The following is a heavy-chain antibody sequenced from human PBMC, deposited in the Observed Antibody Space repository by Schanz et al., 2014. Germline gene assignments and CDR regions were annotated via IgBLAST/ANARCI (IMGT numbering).Heavy chain of an antibody. CDR1: EFTFSSYK. CDR2: ISSSGSYI. J-gene: IGHJ4*02. CDR3: ARVHHYDPSGWGYFDY. V-gene: IGHV3-21*01. Sequence: EVQLVESGGGLVKPGGSLRLSCEASEFTFSSYKMNWVRQAPGKGLEWVSSISSSGSYIHYADSVKGRFTISRDNAKNSVSLQMRRLRVEDTAVYYCARVHHYDPSGWGYFDYWGQGALVTVSS. D-gene: IGHD3-22*01.